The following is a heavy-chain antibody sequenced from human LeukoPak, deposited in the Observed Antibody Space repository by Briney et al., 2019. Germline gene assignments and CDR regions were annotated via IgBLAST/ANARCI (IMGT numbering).Heavy chain of an antibody. Sequence: GGSLRLSCAASGCTFSNYAMKWVRQAPGKGREWVSTISASEGITYYADSMKGRFTISRDNSKNTLYLQMDSLRAEDTAIYYCAKANSDLTRANYWGQGTLVTVSS. J-gene: IGHJ4*02. CDR2: ISASEGIT. CDR1: GCTFSNYA. CDR3: AKANSDLTRANY. D-gene: IGHD3-9*01. V-gene: IGHV3-23*01.